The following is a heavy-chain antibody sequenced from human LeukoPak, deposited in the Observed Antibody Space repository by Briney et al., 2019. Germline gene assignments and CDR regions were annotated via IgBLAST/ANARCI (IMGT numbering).Heavy chain of an antibody. CDR3: AIGRTTYYDLWSGGYYYMDV. CDR2: INHSGST. D-gene: IGHD3-3*01. V-gene: IGHV4-34*01. CDR1: GGSFSGYY. J-gene: IGHJ6*03. Sequence: SETLSLTCAVYGGSFSGYYWSWIRQPPGKGLEWIGEINHSGSTNYNPSLKSRVTISVDTSKNQFSLKQSSVTAADTAVYCCAIGRTTYYDLWSGGYYYMDVWGKGTTVTVSS.